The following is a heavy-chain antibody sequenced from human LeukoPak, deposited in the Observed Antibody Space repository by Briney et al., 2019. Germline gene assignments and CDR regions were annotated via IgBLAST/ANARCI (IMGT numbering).Heavy chain of an antibody. D-gene: IGHD6-19*01. J-gene: IGHJ4*02. V-gene: IGHV3-23*01. CDR2: ISASGGTT. CDR1: GFTFSSFG. CDR3: AKVHGSGWLYYFDY. Sequence: GGSLRLSCAASGFTFSSFGISWVRQAPGKGLDWVSTISASGGTTYYAESVKGRFTISRDDSKNTLYLQMNSLRAEDTAVYYCAKVHGSGWLYYFDYWGQGTLVTVSS.